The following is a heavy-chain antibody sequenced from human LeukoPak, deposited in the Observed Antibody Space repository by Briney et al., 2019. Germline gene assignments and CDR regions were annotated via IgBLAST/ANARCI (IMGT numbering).Heavy chain of an antibody. CDR1: GFTFNTYS. D-gene: IGHD6-19*01. Sequence: GGSLRLSCEAPGFTFNTYSMNWARQAPGKGLEWVSSIDSSGGYMFYAGSVKGRFTISRDNAKNSLYLQMNSLRAEDTAVYYCARDARSSGWDYFDYWGQGTLVTVSS. CDR2: IDSSGGYM. V-gene: IGHV3-21*01. J-gene: IGHJ4*02. CDR3: ARDARSSGWDYFDY.